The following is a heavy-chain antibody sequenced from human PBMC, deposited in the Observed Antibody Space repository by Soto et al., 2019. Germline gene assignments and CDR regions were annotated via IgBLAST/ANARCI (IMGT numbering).Heavy chain of an antibody. D-gene: IGHD6-13*01. J-gene: IGHJ3*02. CDR2: INSDGSST. Sequence: HPGGSLRLSCAASGFAFSSYWMHWVRQAPGKGLVWVSRINSDGSSTSYADSVKGRFTISRDNAKNTLYLQMNSLRAEDTALYYSARDVSPGSSSLYLDAFDIWGQGTMVTVSS. CDR1: GFAFSSYW. V-gene: IGHV3-74*01. CDR3: ARDVSPGSSSLYLDAFDI.